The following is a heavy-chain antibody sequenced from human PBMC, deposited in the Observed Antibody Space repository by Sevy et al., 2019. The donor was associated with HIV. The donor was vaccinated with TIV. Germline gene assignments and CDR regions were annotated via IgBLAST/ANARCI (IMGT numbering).Heavy chain of an antibody. CDR1: GFSFSNYW. CDR3: ARDCSSASCLWGMDV. J-gene: IGHJ6*02. Sequence: GGSLRLSCAASGFSFSNYWMSWVRQAPGKGLEWVANIKRDGCEKYYVASVKGRFTISRDNAKTSLFLQMNSLRGEDTAVYYCARDCSSASCLWGMDVWGQGTTVTVSS. D-gene: IGHD2-2*01. CDR2: IKRDGCEK. V-gene: IGHV3-7*03.